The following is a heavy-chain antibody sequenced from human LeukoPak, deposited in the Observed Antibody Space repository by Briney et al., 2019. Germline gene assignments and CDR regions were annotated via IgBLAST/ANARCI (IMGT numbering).Heavy chain of an antibody. J-gene: IGHJ3*02. V-gene: IGHV3-7*01. CDR2: IKQDGSEK. D-gene: IGHD1-26*01. CDR1: GFTFSSYC. Sequence: GGSLRLSCAASGFTFSSYCMSWVRQAPGKGLEWVANIKQDGSEKYYVDSVKGRFTISRDNAKNSLYLQMNSLRAEDTAVYYCARSRYSGSYYNPDSASDIWGQGTMVTVSS. CDR3: ARSRYSGSYYNPDSASDI.